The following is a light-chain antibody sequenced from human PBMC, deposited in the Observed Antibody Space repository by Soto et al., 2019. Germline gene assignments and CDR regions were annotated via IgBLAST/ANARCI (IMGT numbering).Light chain of an antibody. V-gene: IGKV1-39*01. CDR1: QSISSY. CDR3: QQYYSFPT. CDR2: AAS. Sequence: DIQLTQSPSSLSASVGDRVTITCRASQSISSYLNWYQQTPGKAPKLLIYAASTLQSGVPSRLSGSGSGTDFTLTISCLQSEDFATYYCQQYYSFPTFGQGTKVDIK. J-gene: IGKJ1*01.